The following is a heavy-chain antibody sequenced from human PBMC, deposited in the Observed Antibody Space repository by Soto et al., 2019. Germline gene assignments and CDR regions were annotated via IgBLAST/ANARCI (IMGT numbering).Heavy chain of an antibody. CDR1: GFVFRSYW. D-gene: IGHD2-2*01. CDR2: INRNGSET. V-gene: IGHV3-7*02. CDR3: ATHNAWRFDY. J-gene: IGHJ4*02. Sequence: GGSLRLSCAASGFVFRSYWMTWVRQAPGKGLEWVANINRNGSETYYVDYLKGRFTISRDNAKNSLYLQLNSLRAEDTAVYYCATHNAWRFDYWGQGTPVTVSS.